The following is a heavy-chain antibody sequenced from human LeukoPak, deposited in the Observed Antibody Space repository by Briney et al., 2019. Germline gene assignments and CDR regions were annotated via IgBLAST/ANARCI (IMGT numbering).Heavy chain of an antibody. CDR2: VNTDGTST. CDR1: GFTFSSYS. CDR3: ARDSPNYSKGAIDI. Sequence: PGGSLRLSCAASGFTFSSYSMNWVRQAPGKGLVWVSHVNTDGTSTTYVDSVKGRFTISRDNAKNTLNLQMSSLRAEDTAVYYCARDSPNYSKGAIDIWGQGTMVTVSS. J-gene: IGHJ3*02. D-gene: IGHD1-7*01. V-gene: IGHV3-74*03.